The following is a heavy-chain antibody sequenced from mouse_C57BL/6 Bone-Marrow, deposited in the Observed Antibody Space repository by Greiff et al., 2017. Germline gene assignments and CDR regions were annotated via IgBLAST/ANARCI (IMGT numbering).Heavy chain of an antibody. V-gene: IGHV1-54*01. CDR2: INPGSGGT. CDR3: ARSIYYGPYWYFDV. Sequence: VQLQQSGAELVRPGTSVKVSCKASGYAFTNYLIEWVKQRPGQGLEWIGVINPGSGGTNYNEKFKGKATLTADKSSITAYMQLSSLTSEDSAVYFCARSIYYGPYWYFDVWGTGTTVTVSS. CDR1: GYAFTNYL. D-gene: IGHD2-1*01. J-gene: IGHJ1*03.